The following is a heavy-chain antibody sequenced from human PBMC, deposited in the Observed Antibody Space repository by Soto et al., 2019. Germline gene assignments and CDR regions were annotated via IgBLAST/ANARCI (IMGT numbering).Heavy chain of an antibody. D-gene: IGHD4-17*01. Sequence: LETLSLTCAVYGGSFSGYYWSWIRQPPGKGLEWIGEINHSGSTNYNPSLKSRVTISVDTSKNQFSLKLSSVTAADTAVYYCAYGDVYYYYYGRDVWGQGTTVTVSS. V-gene: IGHV4-34*01. J-gene: IGHJ6*02. CDR2: INHSGST. CDR1: GGSFSGYY. CDR3: AYGDVYYYYYGRDV.